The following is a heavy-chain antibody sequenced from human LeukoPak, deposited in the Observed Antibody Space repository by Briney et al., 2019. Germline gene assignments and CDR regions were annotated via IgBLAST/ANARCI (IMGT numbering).Heavy chain of an antibody. D-gene: IGHD3-3*01. J-gene: IGHJ4*02. CDR1: GFTFSSYG. CDR2: IWYDGSNK. CDR3: AKNGESSVYYDFWSGRFDY. V-gene: IGHV3-33*06. Sequence: GGSLRLSCAASGFTFSSYGMHWVRQAPGKGLEWVAVIWYDGSNKYYADSVKGRFTISRDNSKNTLYLQMNSLRAEDTAVYYCAKNGESSVYYDFWSGRFDYWGQGTLVTVSS.